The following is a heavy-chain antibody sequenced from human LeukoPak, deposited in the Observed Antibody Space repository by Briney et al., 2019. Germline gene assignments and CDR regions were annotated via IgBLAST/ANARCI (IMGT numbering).Heavy chain of an antibody. CDR3: ARSAAADFLNWFGP. V-gene: IGHV1-69*01. CDR1: GGTFSSYA. Sequence: GSSVKVSCKASGGTFSSYAISWVRQAPGQGLEWMGGIIPIFGTANYAQKFQGRVTITADESTSTAYMELSSLRSEDTAVYYCARSAAADFLNWFGPWGQGTLVTVSS. J-gene: IGHJ5*02. CDR2: IIPIFGTA. D-gene: IGHD6-13*01.